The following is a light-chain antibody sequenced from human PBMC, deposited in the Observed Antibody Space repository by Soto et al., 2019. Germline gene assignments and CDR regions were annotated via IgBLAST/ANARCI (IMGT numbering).Light chain of an antibody. V-gene: IGKV3-11*01. CDR3: QQRSNWPLT. Sequence: EIVLTQSPATLSLSPGERATLSCRASQSVSSYLAWYQQKPGQAPRLLIYDASNGATGIPARFSGSGSGTDFTLTISSLEPEDVAVYYCQQRSNWPLTFGGGTKVEI. J-gene: IGKJ4*01. CDR2: DAS. CDR1: QSVSSY.